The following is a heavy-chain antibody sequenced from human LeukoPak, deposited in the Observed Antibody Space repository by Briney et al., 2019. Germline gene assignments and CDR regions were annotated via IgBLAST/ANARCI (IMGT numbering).Heavy chain of an antibody. J-gene: IGHJ4*02. V-gene: IGHV3-21*01. D-gene: IGHD5-12*01. CDR3: ARAGLYSGSGLDY. Sequence: GGSLRLSCTVSGFAFSSYNMNWVRQSPGKGLEWVSSISSGSGYMYYADSVKGRFTISRDNAKNSLYLDMSSLRAEDTAVYYCARAGLYSGSGLDYWGQGTLVTVSS. CDR2: ISSGSGYM. CDR1: GFAFSSYN.